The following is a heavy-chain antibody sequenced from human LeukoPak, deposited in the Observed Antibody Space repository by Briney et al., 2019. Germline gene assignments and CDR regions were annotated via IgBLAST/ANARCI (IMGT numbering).Heavy chain of an antibody. CDR3: ATSRITGELDY. CDR2: ISTSGDT. V-gene: IGHV4-4*09. CDR1: GGSISSKF. D-gene: IGHD2-8*02. Sequence: SETLSLTCSVSGGSISSKFWTWVRQPPGKGLELIGHISTSGDTYYNPSLNSRVSISLGASNNQCSLRLSSVTAADAAVYYCATSRITGELDYWGQGTLVTVSS. J-gene: IGHJ4*02.